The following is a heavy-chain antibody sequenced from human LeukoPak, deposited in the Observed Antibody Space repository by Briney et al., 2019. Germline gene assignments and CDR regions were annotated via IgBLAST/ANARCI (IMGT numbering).Heavy chain of an antibody. J-gene: IGHJ6*02. V-gene: IGHV3-11*05. CDR3: AREIASYGSGYYGMDV. D-gene: IGHD3-10*01. CDR2: ISSSSSYT. Sequence: GGSLRLSCAASGFTFSDYYMSWIRQALGKGLEWVSYISSSSSYTNYADSVKGRFTISRDNAKNSLYLQMNSLRAEDTAVYYCAREIASYGSGYYGMDVWGQGTTVTVSS. CDR1: GFTFSDYY.